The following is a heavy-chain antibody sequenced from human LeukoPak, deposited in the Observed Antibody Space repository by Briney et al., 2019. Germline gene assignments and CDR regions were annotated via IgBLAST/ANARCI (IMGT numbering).Heavy chain of an antibody. CDR2: IWYDSSNK. CDR1: VFTFNTYG. CDR3: AREITMIRGAPLGWFDP. D-gene: IGHD3-10*01. V-gene: IGHV3-33*01. Sequence: GGSLRLSCAASVFTFNTYGMHWLRQSPGKGLEWLAVIWYDSSNKYYADSVKGRFSISRDNSKNSLYLQMNSLRAEDTAVYYCAREITMIRGAPLGWFDPWGQGTPVTVSS. J-gene: IGHJ5*02.